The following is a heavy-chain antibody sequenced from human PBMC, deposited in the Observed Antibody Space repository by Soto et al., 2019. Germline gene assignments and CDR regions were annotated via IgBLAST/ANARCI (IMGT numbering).Heavy chain of an antibody. J-gene: IGHJ6*02. CDR2: ISYDGSNK. Sequence: PGESLKISCAASGFTFSSYGMHWVRQAPGKGLEWVAVISYDGSNKYYADSVKGRFTISRDNSKNTLYLQMNSLRAEDTAVYYCAKDIVVVPAAYYYYYGMDVWGQGTTVTVSS. CDR1: GFTFSSYG. D-gene: IGHD2-2*01. V-gene: IGHV3-30*18. CDR3: AKDIVVVPAAYYYYYGMDV.